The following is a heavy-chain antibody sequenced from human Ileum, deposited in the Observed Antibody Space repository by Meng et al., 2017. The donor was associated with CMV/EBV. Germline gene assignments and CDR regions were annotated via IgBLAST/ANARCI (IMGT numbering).Heavy chain of an antibody. V-gene: IGHV1-2*02. J-gene: IGHJ4*02. Sequence: ASVKVSCKASGYTFTGYFIHWVRQAPGQAPEWMVRILPSSGDTYSAQKFLGRLTLTRDTSISTAYMDLSSLRSDDTAVYYCARYLNYPLGNYSQTWDEETLVTVSS. D-gene: IGHD3-16*01. CDR1: GYTFTGYF. CDR3: ARYLNYPLGNYSQT. CDR2: ILPSSGDT.